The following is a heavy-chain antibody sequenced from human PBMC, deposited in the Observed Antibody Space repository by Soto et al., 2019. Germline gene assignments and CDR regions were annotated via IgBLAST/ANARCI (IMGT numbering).Heavy chain of an antibody. V-gene: IGHV3-53*01. CDR3: ARNYDSTAGGAFDI. CDR1: GFTVSSNY. CDR2: IYRGGSR. D-gene: IGHD3-22*01. Sequence: EVQLVESGGGLIQPGGSLRLSCAASGFTVSSNYMSWVRQAPGKGLEWVSVIYRGGSRYYADSEKGRFTISRDNSKNTLYLQMNSLRAEDTAVYYCARNYDSTAGGAFDIWGQGTMVTVSS. J-gene: IGHJ3*02.